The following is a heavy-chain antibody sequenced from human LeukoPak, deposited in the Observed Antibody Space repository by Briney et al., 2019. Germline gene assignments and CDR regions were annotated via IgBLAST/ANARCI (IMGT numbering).Heavy chain of an antibody. V-gene: IGHV3-15*01. CDR3: TTVFSGGISDY. CDR2: IKSKTDGGTT. Sequence: PGGPLRLPCAASGFTFGNAWMSWVRQAPGKGLEWVGRIKSKTDGGTTDYAAPVKGRFTISRDDSKNTLYLQMNSLKTEDTAVYYCTTVFSGGISDYWGQGTLVTVSS. CDR1: GFTFGNAW. J-gene: IGHJ4*02. D-gene: IGHD1-14*01.